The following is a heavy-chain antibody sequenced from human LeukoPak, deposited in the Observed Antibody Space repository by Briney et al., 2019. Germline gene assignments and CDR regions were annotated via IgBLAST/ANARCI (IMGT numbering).Heavy chain of an antibody. D-gene: IGHD1-26*01. CDR3: VRGGLYHYSGTSGDY. CDR2: ISGSGSGGST. CDR1: GFTFSSSA. Sequence: GGSLRLSCAASGFTFSSSAMSWVRQAPGKGLEWVSNISGSGSGGSTYYADSVKGRFTISRDNSKNTLYLQMNSLGAEDTAVYYCVRGGLYHYSGTSGDYWGQGTLVTVSS. V-gene: IGHV3-23*01. J-gene: IGHJ4*02.